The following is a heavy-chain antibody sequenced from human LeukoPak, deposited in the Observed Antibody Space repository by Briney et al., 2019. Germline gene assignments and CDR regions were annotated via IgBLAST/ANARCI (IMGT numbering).Heavy chain of an antibody. J-gene: IGHJ4*02. Sequence: GGSLRLSCAASGFTFSSYWMSWVRQAPGKGLEWVANIKQDGSETYYVDSVKGRFTISRDNAKNSLYLQVSSLRADDTAVYYCAKDLVDTAMVTFYFDYWGQGTLVTVSS. CDR1: GFTFSSYW. D-gene: IGHD5-18*01. CDR3: AKDLVDTAMVTFYFDY. V-gene: IGHV3-7*01. CDR2: IKQDGSET.